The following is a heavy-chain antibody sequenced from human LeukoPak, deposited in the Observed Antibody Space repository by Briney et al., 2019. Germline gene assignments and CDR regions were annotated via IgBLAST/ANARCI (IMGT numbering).Heavy chain of an antibody. CDR3: AGSIAAAAVP. CDR1: GGSFSGYY. Sequence: SETLSLTCAVYGGSFSGYYWSWTRQPPGKGLEWIGEINHSGSTNYNPSLKSRVTISVDTSKNQFSLKLSSVTAADTAVYYCAGSIAAAAVPWGQGTLVTVSS. D-gene: IGHD6-13*01. CDR2: INHSGST. V-gene: IGHV4-34*01. J-gene: IGHJ5*02.